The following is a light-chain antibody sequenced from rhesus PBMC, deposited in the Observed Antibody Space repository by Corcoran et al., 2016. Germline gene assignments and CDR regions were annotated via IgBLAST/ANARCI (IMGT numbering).Light chain of an antibody. CDR1: QGISDY. J-gene: IGKJ1*01. V-gene: IGKV1-36*02. Sequence: DIQMTQSPSSLSASVGDRVPITCRAIQGISDYLSWFQQKPGKAPKRLFYSASSLEMGVPSRFTGRGSGRDFTRTISSLHPEDFAAYYCLQGYSTPWTFGQGTKVDIK. CDR2: SAS. CDR3: LQGYSTPWT.